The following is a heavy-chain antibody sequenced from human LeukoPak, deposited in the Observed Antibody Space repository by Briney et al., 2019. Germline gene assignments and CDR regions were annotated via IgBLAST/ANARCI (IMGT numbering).Heavy chain of an antibody. CDR1: GGSVSSRSYY. Sequence: SGTLSLTCAVSGGSVSSRSYYWGWIRQPPGKGLEWIGSIYYSGSTYYNPSLKSRVTMSVDTSKTQFSLKLSSVTAADTAVYYCARDISRGGPPPYYFDYWGQGALVTVSS. D-gene: IGHD3-10*01. V-gene: IGHV4-39*07. CDR3: ARDISRGGPPPYYFDY. J-gene: IGHJ4*02. CDR2: IYYSGST.